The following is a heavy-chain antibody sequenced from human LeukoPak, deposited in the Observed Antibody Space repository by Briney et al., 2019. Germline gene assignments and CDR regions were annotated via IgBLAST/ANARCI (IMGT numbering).Heavy chain of an antibody. J-gene: IGHJ4*02. D-gene: IGHD3-9*01. CDR2: IYYSGST. V-gene: IGHV4-59*01. CDR3: ARTGYDILTGYDDYFDY. Sequence: SETLSLTCTVSGGSISSYYWSWIRQPPGKGLEWIGYIYYSGSTNYNPSLKSRVTISVDTSKNQFSLKLSSVTAADTAVYHCARTGYDILTGYDDYFDYWGQGTLVTVSS. CDR1: GGSISSYY.